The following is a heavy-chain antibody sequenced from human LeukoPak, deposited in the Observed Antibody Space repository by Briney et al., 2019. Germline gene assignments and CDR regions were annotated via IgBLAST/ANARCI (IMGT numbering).Heavy chain of an antibody. CDR1: GGSISSSSYY. V-gene: IGHV4-39*01. Sequence: SETLSLTCTVSGGSISSSSYYWGWIRPPPGKGLEWIGSIYYSGSTYYNPSLKSRVTISVDTSKNQFSLKLSSVTAADTAVYYCARAVPAAMGSDWFDPWGQGTLVTVSS. CDR2: IYYSGST. CDR3: ARAVPAAMGSDWFDP. D-gene: IGHD2-2*01. J-gene: IGHJ5*02.